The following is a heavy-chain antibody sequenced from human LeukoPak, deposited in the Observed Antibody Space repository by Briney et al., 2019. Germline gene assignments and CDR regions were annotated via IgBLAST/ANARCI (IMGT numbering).Heavy chain of an antibody. Sequence: SGGSLRLSCAASGFTFSSYAMSWVRQAPGKGLEWVSAISGSGGSTYYADSVKGRFTISRDNSKNTLYLQMNSLRAEDTAVYYCAISPIAAAGRDYWGQGTLVTVSS. D-gene: IGHD6-13*01. J-gene: IGHJ4*02. CDR1: GFTFSSYA. V-gene: IGHV3-23*01. CDR2: ISGSGGST. CDR3: AISPIAAAGRDY.